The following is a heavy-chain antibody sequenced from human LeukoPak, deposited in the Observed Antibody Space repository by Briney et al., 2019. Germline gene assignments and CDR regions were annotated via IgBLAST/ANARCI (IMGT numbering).Heavy chain of an antibody. CDR3: ARGAMYYDFWSGYGPSLDWFDP. CDR1: GYTFTGYY. Sequence: ASVKVSCKASGYTFTGYYMHWVRQAPGQGLEWMGWINPNSGGTNYAQKFQGRVTMTRDTSISTAYMELSRLRSDDTAVYYCARGAMYYDFWSGYGPSLDWFDPWGQGTLVTVSS. J-gene: IGHJ5*02. CDR2: INPNSGGT. D-gene: IGHD3-3*01. V-gene: IGHV1-2*02.